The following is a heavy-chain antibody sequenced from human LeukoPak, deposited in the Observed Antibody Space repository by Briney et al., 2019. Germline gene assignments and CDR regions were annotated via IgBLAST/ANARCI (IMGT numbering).Heavy chain of an antibody. CDR3: ASLSGSGSYYPFDY. V-gene: IGHV1-2*02. Sequence: ASVKVSCKASGYTFIGYYMHWVRQAPGQGLEWMGWINPNSGGTKYAQNFQGRVTVTRDTSINTAYMELSRLRSDDTAVYYCASLSGSGSYYPFDYWGQGTLVTVSS. CDR2: INPNSGGT. CDR1: GYTFIGYY. J-gene: IGHJ4*02. D-gene: IGHD3-10*01.